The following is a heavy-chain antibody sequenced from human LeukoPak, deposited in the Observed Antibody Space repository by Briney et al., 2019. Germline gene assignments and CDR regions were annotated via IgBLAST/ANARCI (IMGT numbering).Heavy chain of an antibody. CDR1: GFTFDDYA. CDR2: ITWDGGNT. Sequence: GGSLRLSCAASGFTFDDYAMHWVRQAPGKGLEWVSLITWDGGNTYYADSVKGRFTISRDNSKNSLYLQMSSLRAEDTALYYCAKGRGGYKYSDYYFDYWGQGTLVTVSS. D-gene: IGHD1-26*01. V-gene: IGHV3-43D*03. J-gene: IGHJ4*02. CDR3: AKGRGGYKYSDYYFDY.